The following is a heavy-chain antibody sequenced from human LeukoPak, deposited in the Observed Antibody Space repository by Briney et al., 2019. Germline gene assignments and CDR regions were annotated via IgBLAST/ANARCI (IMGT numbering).Heavy chain of an antibody. CDR1: GGTFISYA. CDR2: IIPIFGTA. V-gene: IGHV1-69*01. D-gene: IGHD3-22*01. J-gene: IGHJ5*02. CDR3: ARLGPYYDSSGYGEYNWFDP. Sequence: SVKVSCKASGGTFISYAISWVRQAPGQGLEWMGGIIPIFGTANYAQKFQGRVTITADESTSTAYMELSSLRSEDTAVYYCARLGPYYDSSGYGEYNWFDPWGQGTLVTVSS.